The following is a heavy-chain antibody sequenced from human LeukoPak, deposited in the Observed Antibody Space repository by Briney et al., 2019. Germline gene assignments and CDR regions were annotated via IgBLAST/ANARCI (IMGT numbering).Heavy chain of an antibody. CDR2: IITIFGTA. V-gene: IGHV1-69*05. Sequence: ASXXVSCKASGGTFSSYAISWVRQAPGQGLEWMGRIITIFGTANYAQKFQGRVTITTDESTSTAYMELSSLRSEDTAVYYCARDSSGWSDAFDIWGQGTMVTVSS. CDR3: ARDSSGWSDAFDI. J-gene: IGHJ3*02. D-gene: IGHD6-19*01. CDR1: GGTFSSYA.